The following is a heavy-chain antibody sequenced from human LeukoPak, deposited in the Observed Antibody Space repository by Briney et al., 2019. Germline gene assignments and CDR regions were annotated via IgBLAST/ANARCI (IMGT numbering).Heavy chain of an antibody. Sequence: SETLSLTCTVSGASISSGTYYWSWIRQLPGKGLAWIGCIFSSGSTYQNPSLKSRVTISVDTSENQFSLKLNSVTAADTAVYYCARDYYVRNPGYYFDYWGQGILLTVSS. J-gene: IGHJ4*02. D-gene: IGHD4-23*01. CDR3: ARDYYVRNPGYYFDY. CDR2: IFSSGST. CDR1: GASISSGTYY. V-gene: IGHV4-31*03.